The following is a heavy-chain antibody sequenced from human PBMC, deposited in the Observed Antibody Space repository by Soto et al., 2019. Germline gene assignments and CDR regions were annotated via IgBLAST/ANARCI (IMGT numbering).Heavy chain of an antibody. Sequence: QVQLVQSGAEVKKPGASVKVSCQASGYTFTTSTMHWVRQAPGQRLEWMGWINAGNGHTKYSEKFQGRVTITTDNTACQTDMEQSRLTYEDTAVVYCARESNKILKYDDLVPGYSAPAFDNGGQGTLVTVAA. J-gene: IGHJ4*02. V-gene: IGHV1-3*01. CDR2: INAGNGHT. CDR3: ARESNKILKYDDLVPGYSAPAFDN. D-gene: IGHD3-9*01. CDR1: GYTFTTST.